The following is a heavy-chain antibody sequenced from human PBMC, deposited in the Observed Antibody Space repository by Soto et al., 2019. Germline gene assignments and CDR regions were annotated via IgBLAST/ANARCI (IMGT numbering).Heavy chain of an antibody. Sequence: PGWSLRLSCAASGFTFSSYWMHWFRQAPGKGLVWFSRINTDGTSTSYADSVKGRFTVSRDNAKNTLYLQMNSLRVEDTAVYYCSRAGRGWYDPHFDYWDHGTLVTVS. J-gene: IGHJ4*01. CDR1: GFTFSSYW. CDR2: INTDGTST. CDR3: SRAGRGWYDPHFDY. D-gene: IGHD6-19*01. V-gene: IGHV3-74*01.